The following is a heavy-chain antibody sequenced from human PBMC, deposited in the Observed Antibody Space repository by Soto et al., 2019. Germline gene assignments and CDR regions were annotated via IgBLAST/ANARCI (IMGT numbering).Heavy chain of an antibody. CDR2: ISGSGGST. D-gene: IGHD1-26*01. CDR3: AKITKWELSYLDY. CDR1: GFTFSSYA. J-gene: IGHJ4*02. V-gene: IGHV3-23*01. Sequence: LRLSCAASGFTFSSYAMIWVRQAPGKGLEWVSAISGSGGSTYYADSVKGRFTISRDNSKNTLYLQMNSLRAEDTAVYYCAKITKWELSYLDYWGQGTLVTVSS.